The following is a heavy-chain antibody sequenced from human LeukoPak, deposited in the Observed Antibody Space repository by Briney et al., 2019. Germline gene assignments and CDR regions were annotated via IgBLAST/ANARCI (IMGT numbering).Heavy chain of an antibody. CDR1: GFPFSDYF. CDR2: VDPEDGAT. V-gene: IGHV1-69-2*01. CDR3: ATGGYSFPFDR. D-gene: IGHD6-25*01. Sequence: ASVKVSCKTSGFPFSDYFLHWVQQAPGKGFEWLGRVDPEDGATMYAEKFLGRLTIAADRSTDTTHMELSGLTSDDTAVYFCATGGYSFPFDRWGQGTLVTVSS. J-gene: IGHJ4*02.